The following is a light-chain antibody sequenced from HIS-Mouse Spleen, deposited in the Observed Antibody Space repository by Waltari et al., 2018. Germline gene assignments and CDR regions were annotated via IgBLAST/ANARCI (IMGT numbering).Light chain of an antibody. CDR1: SRDVGRYNL. CDR3: CSYAGSSTYWV. J-gene: IGLJ3*02. V-gene: IGLV2-23*01. CDR2: EGS. Sequence: SALTQPASVSGSPGQSITISCTGTSRDVGRYNLCSWYQQHPGKAPKLMIYEGSKRPSGVSNRFSGSKSGNTASLTISGLQAEDEADYYCCSYAGSSTYWVFGGGTKLTVL.